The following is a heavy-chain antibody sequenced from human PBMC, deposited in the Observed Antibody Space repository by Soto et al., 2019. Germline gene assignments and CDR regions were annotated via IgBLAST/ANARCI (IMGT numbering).Heavy chain of an antibody. D-gene: IGHD1-1*01. CDR2: IIPIFGTA. CDR3: ARSFLGKGRRGEYFDY. CDR1: GGTFSSYA. V-gene: IGHV1-69*12. J-gene: IGHJ4*02. Sequence: QVQLVQSGAEVKKPGSSVKVSCKASGGTFSSYAISWVRQAPGQGLEWMGGIIPIFGTANYAQKFQGRVTITADESTSTAYMELGSLRSEDTAVYYCARSFLGKGRRGEYFDYWGQGTLVTVSS.